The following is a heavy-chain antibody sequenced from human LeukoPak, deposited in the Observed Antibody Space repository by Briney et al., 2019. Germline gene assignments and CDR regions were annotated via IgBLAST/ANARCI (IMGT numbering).Heavy chain of an antibody. V-gene: IGHV3-9*01. CDR1: GFTFDDYA. CDR3: AKDRRSLLYVAFDI. J-gene: IGHJ3*02. D-gene: IGHD2/OR15-2a*01. CDR2: ISWNSGSI. Sequence: GGSLRLSCAASGFTFDDYAMHWARQAPGKGLEWVSGISWNSGSIGYADSVKGRFTISRDNAKNSLYLQMNSLRAEDTALYYCAKDRRSLLYVAFDIWGQGTMVTVSS.